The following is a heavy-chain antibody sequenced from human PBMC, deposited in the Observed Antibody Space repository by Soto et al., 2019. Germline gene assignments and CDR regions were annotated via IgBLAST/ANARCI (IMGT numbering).Heavy chain of an antibody. CDR3: ARGGGGSGSYYKNYGMDV. CDR2: INHSGST. CDR1: GGSFSGYY. Sequence: PETLPHTCAVYGGSFSGYYWSWIRQPPGKGLEWIGEINHSGSTNYNPSLKSRVTISVDTSKNQFSLKLSSVTAADTAVYYCARGGGGSGSYYKNYGMDVWGQGNTVT. J-gene: IGHJ6*02. D-gene: IGHD3-10*01. V-gene: IGHV4-34*01.